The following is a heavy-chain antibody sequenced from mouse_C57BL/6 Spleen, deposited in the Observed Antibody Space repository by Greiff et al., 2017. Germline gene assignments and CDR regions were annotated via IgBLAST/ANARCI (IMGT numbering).Heavy chain of an antibody. CDR1: GFSLTSYG. CDR3: ARLTANLYAKEY. Sequence: VQLVESGPGLVQPSQSLSITCTVSGFSLTSYGVHWVRQSPGKGLEWLGVIWSGGSTDYNAAIISGLSISTDNSKCKVFFKMTSLQADDTAIDYWARLTANLYAKEYQGQRTSVAVSS. CDR2: IWSGGST. J-gene: IGHJ4*01. D-gene: IGHD4-1*01. V-gene: IGHV2-2*01.